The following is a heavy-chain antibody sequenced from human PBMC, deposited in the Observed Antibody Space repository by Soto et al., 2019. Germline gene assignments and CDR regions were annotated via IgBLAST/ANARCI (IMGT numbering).Heavy chain of an antibody. CDR3: ARDTPQSGGSGSYYNDY. CDR1: GFTFSSYS. D-gene: IGHD3-10*01. Sequence: GGSLRLSCAASGFTFSSYSMNWVRQAPGKGLEWVSSISSSSSYIYYADSVKGRFTISRDNAKNSLYLQMNSLRAEDTAVYYCARDTPQSGGSGSYYNDYWGQGTLVTFSS. V-gene: IGHV3-21*01. J-gene: IGHJ4*02. CDR2: ISSSSSYI.